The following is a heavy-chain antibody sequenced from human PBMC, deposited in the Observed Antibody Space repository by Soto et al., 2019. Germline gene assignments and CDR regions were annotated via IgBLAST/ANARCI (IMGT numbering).Heavy chain of an antibody. D-gene: IGHD2-15*01. CDR3: ARGYCGGGGCYLRRDAFDG. Sequence: EVQLVESGGGLVMPGGSLRLSCAASGFTFSAYHMNWVRQAPGKGLEWVSSINPTSSHIYYADSVRGRFTISRDDSKNSVSLQMNSLRTEDAALYYCARGYCGGGGCYLRRDAFDGWGQGKMVTVSS. CDR2: INPTSSHI. CDR1: GFTFSAYH. V-gene: IGHV3-21*01. J-gene: IGHJ3*01.